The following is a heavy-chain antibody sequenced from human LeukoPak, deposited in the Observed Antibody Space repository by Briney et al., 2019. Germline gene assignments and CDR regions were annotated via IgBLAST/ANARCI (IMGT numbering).Heavy chain of an antibody. CDR2: FDPEDGET. CDR3: ARDLYSYGYEPFDY. V-gene: IGHV1-24*01. CDR1: GYTLTELS. J-gene: IGHJ4*02. Sequence: ASVKVSCKVSGYTLTELSMHWVRQAPGKGLEWMGGFDPEDGETIYAQKFQGRVTMTRDTSTSTVYMELSSLRSEDTAVYYCARDLYSYGYEPFDYWGQGTLVTVSS. D-gene: IGHD5-18*01.